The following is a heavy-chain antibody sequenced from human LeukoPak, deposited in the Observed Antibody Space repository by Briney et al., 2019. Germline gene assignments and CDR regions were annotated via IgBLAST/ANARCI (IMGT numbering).Heavy chain of an antibody. D-gene: IGHD6-19*01. Sequence: SETLSLTCTVSGGSISSYYWSWIRQPPGKGLEWIGYIYYSESTNYNPSLKSRVTISVDTSKNQFSLKLSSVTAADTAVYYCARHRAGIAVAGWGKGTLVTVSS. V-gene: IGHV4-59*01. CDR2: IYYSEST. J-gene: IGHJ4*02. CDR3: ARHRAGIAVAG. CDR1: GGSISSYY.